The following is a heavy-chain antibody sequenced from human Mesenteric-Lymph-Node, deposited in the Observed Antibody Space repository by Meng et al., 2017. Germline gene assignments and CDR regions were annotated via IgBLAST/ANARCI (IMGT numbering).Heavy chain of an antibody. CDR2: INTNTGNP. D-gene: IGHD3-3*01. CDR1: GYTFINYS. V-gene: IGHV7-4-1*02. CDR3: ARVAPSGYRYFDY. J-gene: IGHJ4*02. Sequence: QVELVQPGLELKKTGASVTVSCKASGYTFINYSMKWVRQAPGQGLEWMGWINTNTGNPTYAQGFTRRFVFSLDTSFRTAYLQISSLKAEDTAVYYCARVAPSGYRYFDYWGQGTLVTVSS.